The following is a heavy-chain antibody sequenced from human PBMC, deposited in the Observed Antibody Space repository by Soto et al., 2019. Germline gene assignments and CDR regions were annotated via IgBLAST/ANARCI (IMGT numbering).Heavy chain of an antibody. CDR3: ARDLRYSNGMDV. D-gene: IGHD1-20*01. J-gene: IGHJ6*02. CDR1: GFTFSSYS. Sequence: GGSLRLSCAASGFTFSSYSMNWVRQAPGKGLEWVSSISSSSSYIYYADSVKGRFTISRDNAKNSLYLQMNSLRVEDTAVYYCARDLRYSNGMDVWGQGTTVTVSS. CDR2: ISSSSSYI. V-gene: IGHV3-21*01.